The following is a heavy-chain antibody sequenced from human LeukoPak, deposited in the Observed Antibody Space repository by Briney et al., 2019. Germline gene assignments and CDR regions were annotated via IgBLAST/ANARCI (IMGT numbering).Heavy chain of an antibody. V-gene: IGHV3-64*01. CDR3: ARDAWRSDSV. D-gene: IGHD3-3*01. Sequence: PGGSLRLSWAASGFTFSSYPMHCARQAPEEGLEYVSSISSNGGSTYYANSVKGRFTISRANSKNTLYLQMGSLRGEDMAVYYCARDAWRSDSVWGKGTTVTVSS. CDR1: GFTFSSYP. J-gene: IGHJ6*04. CDR2: ISSNGGST.